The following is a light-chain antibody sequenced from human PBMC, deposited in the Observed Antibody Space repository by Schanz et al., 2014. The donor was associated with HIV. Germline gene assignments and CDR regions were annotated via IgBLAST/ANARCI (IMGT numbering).Light chain of an antibody. J-gene: IGKJ2*01. CDR1: QGISNY. V-gene: IGKV1-8*01. CDR3: QQYKDNSLHT. CDR2: GAS. Sequence: AIRITQSPPSLSASTGDRVTITCRANQGISNYLAWYQQKPGKAPQLLISGASTLQSGVPSRFSGGGSGTEFTLTISSLQPDDSATYYCQQYKDNSLHTFGQGTKVEIK.